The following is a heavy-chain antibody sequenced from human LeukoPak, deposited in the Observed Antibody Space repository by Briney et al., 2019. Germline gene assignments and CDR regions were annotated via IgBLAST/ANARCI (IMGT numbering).Heavy chain of an antibody. D-gene: IGHD6-19*01. CDR1: GFTFSDYN. Sequence: GGSLRLSCAASGFTFSDYNMNWVRQVPGKGLESVSYMSRSGDIIYYADSVKGRFTISRDNAKNSLYLQMDGLRAEDTAVYYCARELGKYRRILGRDSQWLAVSGFDNWGQGILVTVSS. CDR3: ARELGKYRRILGRDSQWLAVSGFDN. J-gene: IGHJ4*02. CDR2: MSRSGDII. V-gene: IGHV3-48*01.